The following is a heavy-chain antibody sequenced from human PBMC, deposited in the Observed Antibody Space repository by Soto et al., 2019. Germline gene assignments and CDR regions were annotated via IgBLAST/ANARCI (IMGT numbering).Heavy chain of an antibody. D-gene: IGHD2-15*01. J-gene: IGHJ4*02. CDR1: GGSFSGYY. CDR3: ARGDGLAATDY. Sequence: PSETLSLTCAVYGGSFSGYYWSWIRQPPGKGLEWIGEINHSGSTNYNPSLKSRVTISVDTSKNQFSLKLSSVTAADTAVYYCARGDGLAATDYWGQGTLVTVSS. CDR2: INHSGST. V-gene: IGHV4-34*01.